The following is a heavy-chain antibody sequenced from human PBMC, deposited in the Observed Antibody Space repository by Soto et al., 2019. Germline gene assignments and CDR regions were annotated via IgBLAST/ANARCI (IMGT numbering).Heavy chain of an antibody. CDR3: ARGQAVVASMWVDY. D-gene: IGHD5-12*01. CDR1: GYTFTSYG. Sequence: QVQLVQSGAEVKKPGASVKVSCKASGYTFTSYGISWVRQAPGQGHEWMGWISAYNGNTNYAQKLQGRVTMTPDASTSTADIELRGLISDDTDVYYCARGQAVVASMWVDYWGQGPLVTVSS. CDR2: ISAYNGNT. V-gene: IGHV1-18*01. J-gene: IGHJ4*02.